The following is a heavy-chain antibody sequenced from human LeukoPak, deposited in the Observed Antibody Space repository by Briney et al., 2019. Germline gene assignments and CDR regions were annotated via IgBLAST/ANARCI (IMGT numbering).Heavy chain of an antibody. CDR2: IDWDDDK. CDR1: GFSLSTSGMC. Sequence: SGPTLVNPTQTLTLTCTFSGFSLSTSGMCVSWIRQPPGKALEWLARIDWDDDKYYSTSLKTRLTISKDTSKNQVVLTMTNMDPVDTATYYCARIRSRDGYFYYFDYWGQGTLVTVSS. CDR3: ARIRSRDGYFYYFDY. D-gene: IGHD5-24*01. V-gene: IGHV2-70*11. J-gene: IGHJ4*02.